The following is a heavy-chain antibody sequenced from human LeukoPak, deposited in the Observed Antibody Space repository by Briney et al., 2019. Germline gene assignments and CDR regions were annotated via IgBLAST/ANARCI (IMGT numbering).Heavy chain of an antibody. CDR1: GGSISSYY. Sequence: SETLSLTRTVSGGSISSYYWSWIRQPPGKGLEWIGYIYYSGSTNYNPSLKSRVTISVDTSKNQFSLKLSSVTAADTAVYYCAREKGAITIFGVAPRSDWYFDLWGRGTLVTVSS. D-gene: IGHD3-3*01. V-gene: IGHV4-59*01. CDR3: AREKGAITIFGVAPRSDWYFDL. CDR2: IYYSGST. J-gene: IGHJ2*01.